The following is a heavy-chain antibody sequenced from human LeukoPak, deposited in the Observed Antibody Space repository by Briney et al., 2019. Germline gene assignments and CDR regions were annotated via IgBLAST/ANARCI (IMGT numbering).Heavy chain of an antibody. CDR1: GFTFSSYA. CDR2: ISGSGGST. V-gene: IGHV3-23*01. Sequence: TGGSLRLSCAASGFTFSSYAMSWVRQAPGKGLEWVSAISGSGGSTYYADSVKGRFTISRDNSKNTLYLQMNSLRAEDTAVYYCARVVVAYPYYMDVWGKGTTVTVSS. CDR3: ARVVVAYPYYMDV. J-gene: IGHJ6*03. D-gene: IGHD2-15*01.